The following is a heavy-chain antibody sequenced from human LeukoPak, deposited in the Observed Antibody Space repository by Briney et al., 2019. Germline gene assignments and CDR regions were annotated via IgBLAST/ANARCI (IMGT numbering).Heavy chain of an antibody. D-gene: IGHD6-13*01. Sequence: SETLSLTCAVYGGSFSGYYWSWTRQPPGKGLEWIGEINHSGSTNYNPSLKSRVTISVDTSKNQFSLKLSSVTAADTAVYYCCSLAAGDYWGQGTLVTVSS. V-gene: IGHV4-34*01. CDR1: GGSFSGYY. J-gene: IGHJ4*02. CDR3: CSLAAGDY. CDR2: INHSGST.